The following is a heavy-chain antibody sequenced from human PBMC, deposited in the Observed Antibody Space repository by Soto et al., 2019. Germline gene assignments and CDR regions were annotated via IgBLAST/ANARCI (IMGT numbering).Heavy chain of an antibody. CDR1: GFNFNSYT. J-gene: IGHJ6*02. Sequence: TGGSLRLSCAASGFNFNSYTINWVRQAPGKRLEWLSSISSSGYIFSTDSVRGRVTISRDNAKNSVYLQINSLRAEDTAVDFCERDCSGGSCYPGMDVWGQGTTVTVSS. D-gene: IGHD2-15*01. CDR2: ISSSGYI. CDR3: ERDCSGGSCYPGMDV. V-gene: IGHV3-21*01.